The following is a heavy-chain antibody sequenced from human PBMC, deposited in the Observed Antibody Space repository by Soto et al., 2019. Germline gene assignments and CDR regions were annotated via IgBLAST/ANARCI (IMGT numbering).Heavy chain of an antibody. Sequence: QTGGSLRLSCAASGFTFSSYSMNWVRQAPGKGLEWVSYISSSSSTIYYADSVKGRFTISRDNAKNSLYLQMNSLRAEDTAVYYCARPPAPGFYYYGSGSYPPPYYYYYMDVWGKGTTVTVSS. CDR3: ARPPAPGFYYYGSGSYPPPYYYYYMDV. V-gene: IGHV3-48*01. D-gene: IGHD3-10*01. CDR1: GFTFSSYS. J-gene: IGHJ6*03. CDR2: ISSSSSTI.